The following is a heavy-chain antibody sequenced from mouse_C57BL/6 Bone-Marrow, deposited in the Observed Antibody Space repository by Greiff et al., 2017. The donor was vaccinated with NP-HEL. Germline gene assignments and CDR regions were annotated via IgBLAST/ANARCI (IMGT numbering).Heavy chain of an antibody. CDR3: ARWGYYYDSSP. CDR2: IDPSDSYT. CDR1: GYTFTRYW. D-gene: IGHD1-1*01. V-gene: IGHV1-69*01. Sequence: VQLQQPGADLVMPGASVKLSCKASGYTFTRYWMHWVKQRPGQGLEWIGEIDPSDSYTNCNQKFKGKSTLTVDKSSSTAYMQLSSLTSEDSAVYYCARWGYYYDSSPWGQGTLVTVSA. J-gene: IGHJ3*01.